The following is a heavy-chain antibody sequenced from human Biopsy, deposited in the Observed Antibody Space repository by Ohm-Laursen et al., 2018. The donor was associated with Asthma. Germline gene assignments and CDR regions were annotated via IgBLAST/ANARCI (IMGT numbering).Heavy chain of an antibody. Sequence: GTLSLTWAVSGVSIRSYYWTWIRQPPGKRLEWIGSMYYGETTYYSPSLKSRVTISVDTSKNQFSLILSSVTAADTAVYYCARHDHRWDTYADFWGQGTLVTVSS. J-gene: IGHJ4*02. V-gene: IGHV4-59*08. CDR1: GVSIRSYY. CDR2: MYYGETT. CDR3: ARHDHRWDTYADF. D-gene: IGHD2-2*01.